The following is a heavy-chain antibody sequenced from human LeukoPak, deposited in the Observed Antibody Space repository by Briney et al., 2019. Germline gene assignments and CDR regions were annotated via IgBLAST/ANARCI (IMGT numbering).Heavy chain of an antibody. D-gene: IGHD3-10*01. CDR1: GYTFTGYY. CDR3: ARHRLWFGEFDP. V-gene: IGHV1-2*02. J-gene: IGHJ5*02. CDR2: INPNSGGT. Sequence: ASVKVSSKASGYTFTGYYMHWVRQAPGQGLEWMGWINPNSGGTNYAQKFQGRVTMTRDTSISTAYMELSRLRSDDTAVYYCARHRLWFGEFDPWGQGTLVTVSS.